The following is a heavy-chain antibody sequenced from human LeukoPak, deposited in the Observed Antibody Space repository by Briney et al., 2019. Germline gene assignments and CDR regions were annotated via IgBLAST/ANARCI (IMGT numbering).Heavy chain of an antibody. V-gene: IGHV1-69*01. CDR1: GGTFSSYA. CDR2: IIPIFGTA. D-gene: IGHD3-10*01. Sequence: ASVKVSCKASGGTFSSYAISWVRQAPGQGLEWMGGIIPIFGTANYAQKFQGRVTITADESTSTAYMELSSLRSEDTAVYYCARAHYYGSGSYNWFDPWGQGTLVTVSS. J-gene: IGHJ5*02. CDR3: ARAHYYGSGSYNWFDP.